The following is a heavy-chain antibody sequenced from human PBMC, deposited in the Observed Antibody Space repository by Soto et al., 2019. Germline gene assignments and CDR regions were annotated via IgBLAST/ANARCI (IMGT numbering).Heavy chain of an antibody. V-gene: IGHV3-23*01. Sequence: EVQLLESGGGLVHPGGSLRLSCAASGFALSSYAMTWVRQAPGKGLEWVSTISGSGDNTYYANSVKGRFTISRDNSKKRLYLQITSLRAEDMAVYYCARGLASFDYWCQGTLVTVSS. CDR2: ISGSGDNT. CDR1: GFALSSYA. CDR3: ARGLASFDY. D-gene: IGHD3-9*01. J-gene: IGHJ4*02.